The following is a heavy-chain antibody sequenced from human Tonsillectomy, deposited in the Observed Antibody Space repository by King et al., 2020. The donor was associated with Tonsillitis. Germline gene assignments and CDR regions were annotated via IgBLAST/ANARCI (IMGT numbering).Heavy chain of an antibody. CDR3: AKGLKSRVYYYERSGIDAFDN. CDR2: ISWNSGSI. CDR1: GFTFDDYA. D-gene: IGHD3-22*01. Sequence: VQLVESGGGLVQPGRSLRLSCAASGFTFDDYAMHWVRQAPGKGLEWVSGISWNSGSIGYADSVKGRFTISRDNAKNSLYLLMNSLRPEDTALYYCAKGLKSRVYYYERSGIDAFDNW. J-gene: IGHJ3*02. V-gene: IGHV3-9*01.